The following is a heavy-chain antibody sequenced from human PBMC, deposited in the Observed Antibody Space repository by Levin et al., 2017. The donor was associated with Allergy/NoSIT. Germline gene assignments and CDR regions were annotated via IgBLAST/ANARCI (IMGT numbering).Heavy chain of an antibody. J-gene: IGHJ4*02. V-gene: IGHV1-2*02. Sequence: GGSLRLSCTVSGYTFSDYYMHWVRQAPGQGLEWMGWINPKRGDANTAQKFEGRVVLTRDTSISTAYMEVRRLRSDDTALYYCARGGTSSNDYWGQGTLVTVSS. D-gene: IGHD6-13*01. CDR3: ARGGTSSNDY. CDR2: INPKRGDA. CDR1: GYTFSDYY.